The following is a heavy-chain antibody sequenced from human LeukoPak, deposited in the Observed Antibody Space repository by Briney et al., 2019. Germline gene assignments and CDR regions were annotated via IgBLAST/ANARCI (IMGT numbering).Heavy chain of an antibody. Sequence: PSETLSLTCTVSGGSISSYYWSWIRQPPGKGLEWIGYIYYSGGTNYNPSLKSRVTISVDTSKNQFSLKLSSVTAADTAVYYCARALRGSSHFYYYCYMDVWGKGTTVTVSS. D-gene: IGHD6-6*01. J-gene: IGHJ6*03. CDR1: GGSISSYY. CDR3: ARALRGSSHFYYYCYMDV. CDR2: IYYSGGT. V-gene: IGHV4-59*01.